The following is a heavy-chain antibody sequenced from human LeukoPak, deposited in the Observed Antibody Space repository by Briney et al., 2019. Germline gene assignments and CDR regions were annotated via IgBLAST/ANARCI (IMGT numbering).Heavy chain of an antibody. Sequence: GGSLRLSCAASGFIFSDQNMNWVRQAPGKGLEWVSAISGSGGSTYYADSVKGRFTISRDNSKNTLYLQMNSLRDEDTAVYYCAKPKSSSWFYNWFDPWGRGTLVTVSS. CDR2: ISGSGGST. V-gene: IGHV3-23*01. CDR3: AKPKSSSWFYNWFDP. J-gene: IGHJ5*02. D-gene: IGHD6-13*01. CDR1: GFIFSDQN.